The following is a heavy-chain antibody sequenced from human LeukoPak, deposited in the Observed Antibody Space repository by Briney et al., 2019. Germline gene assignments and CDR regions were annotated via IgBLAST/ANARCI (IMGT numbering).Heavy chain of an antibody. Sequence: ASVKVSCKASGYTFTGYYTHWVRQAPGQGLVWMGWINPDSGGTAYAQKFQGRVTMTRDPSISTAYMELRRLRSDDTAVYYCARVVDSSSRYYFDYWGQGTLVTVSS. D-gene: IGHD6-13*01. CDR3: ARVVDSSSRYYFDY. CDR2: INPDSGGT. J-gene: IGHJ4*02. CDR1: GYTFTGYY. V-gene: IGHV1-2*02.